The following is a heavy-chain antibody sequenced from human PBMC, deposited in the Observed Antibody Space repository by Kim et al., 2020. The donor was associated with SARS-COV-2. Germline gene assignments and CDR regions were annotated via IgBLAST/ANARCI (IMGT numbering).Heavy chain of an antibody. CDR1: GGSISRSNYY. CDR3: ARHSQWFGASWFDP. V-gene: IGHV4-39*01. Sequence: SETLSLTCTVSGGSISRSNYYWGWIRQPPGKGLEWIGSIYYSGSTFYNPSLKSRVTISVDTSKNQFSLKLYSVTAADTAVYYCARHSQWFGASWFDPWGQGTLVTVSS. J-gene: IGHJ5*02. D-gene: IGHD3-10*01. CDR2: IYYSGST.